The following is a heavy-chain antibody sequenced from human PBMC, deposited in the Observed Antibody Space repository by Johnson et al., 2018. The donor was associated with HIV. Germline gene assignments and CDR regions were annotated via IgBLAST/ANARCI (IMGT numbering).Heavy chain of an antibody. V-gene: IGHV3-23*01. CDR2: ISGSGGST. Sequence: VQLLEPGGGLEQPGGSLRLSCAASGFTFSSYDMHWVRQAPGKGPEWVSAISGSGGSTYYADSVKGRFTISRDNSMNTLYLQMNSLRAEDTAVYYCARDIMRAGSYYDAFDIWGQGTMVTVSS. J-gene: IGHJ3*02. CDR3: ARDIMRAGSYYDAFDI. D-gene: IGHD3-10*01. CDR1: GFTFSSYD.